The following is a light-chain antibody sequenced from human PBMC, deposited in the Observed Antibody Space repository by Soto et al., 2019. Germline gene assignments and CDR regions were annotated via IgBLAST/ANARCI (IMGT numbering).Light chain of an antibody. CDR3: QHYHSYPYT. Sequence: DIQMTQSPSPLSASIGDRDTITCRASQNIGDWLAWNQQKPGKAPKLLIYKAPSLESGVPSRFSGSGSATEFTLTISSLQPDDFATLYCQHYHSYPYTFGQGTKLEIK. J-gene: IGKJ2*01. CDR2: KAP. V-gene: IGKV1-5*03. CDR1: QNIGDW.